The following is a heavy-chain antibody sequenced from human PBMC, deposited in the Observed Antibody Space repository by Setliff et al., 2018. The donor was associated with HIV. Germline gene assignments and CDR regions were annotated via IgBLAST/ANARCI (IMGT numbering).Heavy chain of an antibody. V-gene: IGHV1-69*10. CDR2: IIPILDIA. CDR1: GVTFSSYA. Sequence: SVKVSCKASGVTFSSYAIAWVRQAPGQGLEWVGGIIPILDIANYAQRFQDRVTITADKSTSTAYMELTTLRSEDTAVYYCATLDYWGQGTLVTVSS. J-gene: IGHJ4*02. CDR3: ATLDY.